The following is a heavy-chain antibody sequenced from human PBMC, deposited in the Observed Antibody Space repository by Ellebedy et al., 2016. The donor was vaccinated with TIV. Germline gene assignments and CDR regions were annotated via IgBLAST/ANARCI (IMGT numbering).Heavy chain of an antibody. V-gene: IGHV3-74*01. Sequence: GESLKISCAASGFTFSSYYMHWIRQAPGKGLVWVSHISSDGSHINYADSVKGRFTISRDNAKNTLYLQMNSLRAEDTAVYYCAREWSAFDLWGQGTMVTVSP. CDR2: ISSDGSHI. CDR3: AREWSAFDL. J-gene: IGHJ3*01. CDR1: GFTFSSYY. D-gene: IGHD3-3*01.